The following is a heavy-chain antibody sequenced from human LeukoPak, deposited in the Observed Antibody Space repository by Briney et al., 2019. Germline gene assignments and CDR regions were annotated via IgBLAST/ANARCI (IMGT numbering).Heavy chain of an antibody. J-gene: IGHJ4*02. Sequence: GGSLRLSCAASGFTFTSYAMNWVRQAPGKGLEWVSAISGSGDSTYYADSVKGRFTISRDNSKNTLYLQMNSLRAEDTAVYYCVGYIQSHSSGWYDSGYWGQGTPVTVSS. V-gene: IGHV3-23*01. CDR3: VGYIQSHSSGWYDSGY. D-gene: IGHD6-19*01. CDR2: ISGSGDST. CDR1: GFTFTSYA.